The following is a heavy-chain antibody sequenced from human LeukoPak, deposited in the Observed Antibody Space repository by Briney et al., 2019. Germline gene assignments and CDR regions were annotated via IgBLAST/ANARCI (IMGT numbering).Heavy chain of an antibody. Sequence: PSETLSLTCKVSGGSISSYYWSWIRQPPGKGLEWIGYIYYSGSTNYNPSLKSRVTISVDTSKNQFSLKLSSVTAADTAVYYCARGVAGGYYYYYYMDIWGKGTTVTVSS. V-gene: IGHV4-59*01. CDR2: IYYSGST. D-gene: IGHD6-19*01. J-gene: IGHJ6*03. CDR1: GGSISSYY. CDR3: ARGVAGGYYYYYYMDI.